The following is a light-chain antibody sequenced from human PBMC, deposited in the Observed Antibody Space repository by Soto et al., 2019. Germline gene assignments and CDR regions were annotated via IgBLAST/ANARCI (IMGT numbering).Light chain of an antibody. CDR1: QSVLYSSNNKNY. V-gene: IGKV4-1*01. J-gene: IGKJ4*01. CDR2: WAS. Sequence: DSVMTQSPDSLAVSLGERATINCKSSQSVLYSSNNKNYLAWYQQTPGQPPKLLIYWASTRESGVPDRFSGSGSGTDFTLTISSLQAEDVAVYYCQQYYTTPLTFGGGTKVDIK. CDR3: QQYYTTPLT.